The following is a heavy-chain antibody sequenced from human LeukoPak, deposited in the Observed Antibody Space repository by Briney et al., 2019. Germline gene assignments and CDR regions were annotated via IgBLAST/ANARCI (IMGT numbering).Heavy chain of an antibody. J-gene: IGHJ5*02. CDR3: AAGGVTTIDWFDP. CDR1: GFTFTSSA. CDR2: IVVGSGIT. V-gene: IGHV1-58*01. D-gene: IGHD5-12*01. Sequence: SVKVSCKASGFTFTSSAVQWVQQARGQRLEWIGWIVVGSGITNYAQKFQERVTITRDMSTSTAYMELSSLRSEDTAVYYCAAGGVTTIDWFDPWGQGTLVTVSS.